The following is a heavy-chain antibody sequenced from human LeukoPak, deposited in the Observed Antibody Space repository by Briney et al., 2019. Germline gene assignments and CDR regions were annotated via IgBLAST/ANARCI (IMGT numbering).Heavy chain of an antibody. V-gene: IGHV4-59*01. CDR3: ARGPYWTIAARLIDY. J-gene: IGHJ4*02. CDR2: IYYSGYT. CDR1: GGSISSYY. Sequence: SETLSLTCTVSGGSISSYYWSWIRQPPGKGLEWIGYIYYSGYTNYNPSLKSRVTISVDTSKNQFSLKLSSVTAADTAVYYCARGPYWTIAARLIDYWGQGTLVTVSS. D-gene: IGHD6-6*01.